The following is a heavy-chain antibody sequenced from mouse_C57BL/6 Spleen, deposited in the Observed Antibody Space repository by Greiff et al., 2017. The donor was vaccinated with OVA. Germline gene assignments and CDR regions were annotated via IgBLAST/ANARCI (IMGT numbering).Heavy chain of an antibody. Sequence: EVQLQQSGPELVKPGASVKIPCKASGYTFTDYNMDWVKQSHGKSLEWIGDINPNNGGTIYNQKFKGKATLTVDKSSSTAYMELRSLTSEDTAVYYCARSNYYDSSSWFAYWGQGTLVTVSA. D-gene: IGHD1-1*01. CDR2: INPNNGGT. CDR1: GYTFTDYN. V-gene: IGHV1-18*01. J-gene: IGHJ3*01. CDR3: ARSNYYDSSSWFAY.